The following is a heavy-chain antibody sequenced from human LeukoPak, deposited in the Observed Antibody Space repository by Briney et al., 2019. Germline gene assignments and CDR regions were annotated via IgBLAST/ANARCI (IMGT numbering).Heavy chain of an antibody. CDR2: ISSSGSTI. J-gene: IGHJ5*02. CDR1: GFTFSSYE. D-gene: IGHD5-12*01. V-gene: IGHV3-48*03. CDR3: ARENIPYEGGWFDP. Sequence: PGGSLRLSCAASGFTFSSYEMNWVRQAPGKGLEWVSYISSSGSTIYYADSVKGRFTISRDNSKNTLYLQMNSLRAEDTAVYYCARENIPYEGGWFDPWGQGTLVTVSS.